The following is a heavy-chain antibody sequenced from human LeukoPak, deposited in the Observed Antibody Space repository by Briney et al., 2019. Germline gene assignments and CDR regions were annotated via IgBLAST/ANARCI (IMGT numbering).Heavy chain of an antibody. V-gene: IGHV4-59*01. CDR3: ATSVPKSGYLF. CDR1: GGSISSYY. Sequence: SETLSLTCTVSGGSISSYYWSWIRQPPGKGLEWIGSIYYSGSTYYNPSLKSRVTISVDTSKNQFSLKLSSVTAADTAVYYCATSVPKSGYLFWGQGTLVTVSS. D-gene: IGHD3-22*01. J-gene: IGHJ1*01. CDR2: IYYSGST.